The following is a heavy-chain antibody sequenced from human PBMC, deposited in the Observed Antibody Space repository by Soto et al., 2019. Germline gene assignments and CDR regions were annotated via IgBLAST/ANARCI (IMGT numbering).Heavy chain of an antibody. J-gene: IGHJ3*02. CDR3: AVGYGDSVGAFDI. CDR2: IYHSGST. D-gene: IGHD4-17*01. CDR1: GGSISSGGYS. V-gene: IGHV4-30-2*01. Sequence: SETLSLTCAVSGGSISSGGYSWSWIRQPPGKGLEWIGYIYHSGSTYYNPSLKSRVTISVDRSKNQFSLKLSSVTAADTAVYYCAVGYGDSVGAFDIWGQGTMVT.